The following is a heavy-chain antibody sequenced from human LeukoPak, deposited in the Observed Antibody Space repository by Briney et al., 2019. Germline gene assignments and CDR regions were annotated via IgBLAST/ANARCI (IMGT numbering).Heavy chain of an antibody. CDR1: GGSFSGYY. D-gene: IGHD3-10*01. J-gene: IGHJ4*02. Sequence: SETLSLTCAVYGGSFSGYYWSRIRQPPGKGLEWIGEINHSGSTNYNPSLKSRVTISVDTSKNQFSLKLSSVTAADTAVYYCARFLLWFGESHYYFDYWGQGTLVTVSS. CDR2: INHSGST. CDR3: ARFLLWFGESHYYFDY. V-gene: IGHV4-34*01.